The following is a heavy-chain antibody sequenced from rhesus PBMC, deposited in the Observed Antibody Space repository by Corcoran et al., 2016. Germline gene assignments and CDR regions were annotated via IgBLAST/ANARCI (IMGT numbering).Heavy chain of an antibody. J-gene: IGHJ4*01. V-gene: IGHV4S7*01. CDR2: IFGSIGST. CDR3: ARQIFWTGLDY. D-gene: IGHD3-3*01. Sequence: QVQLQESGPGLVKPSETLSLTCAVSGGSISGGYGWSWIRQPPGKGLEWLGHIFGSIGSTYYNPSLKSRVTISRDTSKNQCSLKLSSVTAADTAVYYCARQIFWTGLDYWGQGVLVTVSS. CDR1: GGSISGGYG.